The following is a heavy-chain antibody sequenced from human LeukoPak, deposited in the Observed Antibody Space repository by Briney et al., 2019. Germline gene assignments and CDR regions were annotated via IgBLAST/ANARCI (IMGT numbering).Heavy chain of an antibody. Sequence: SETLSLTCTVSGYSISSGYYWGWIRQPPGKGLEWIGSIYHSGSTYYNPSLKSRVTISVDTSKNQFSLKLSSVTAADTAVYYCARWAALPAGSFDYWGQGTLVTVSS. J-gene: IGHJ4*02. V-gene: IGHV4-38-2*02. CDR2: IYHSGST. D-gene: IGHD2-15*01. CDR1: GYSISSGYY. CDR3: ARWAALPAGSFDY.